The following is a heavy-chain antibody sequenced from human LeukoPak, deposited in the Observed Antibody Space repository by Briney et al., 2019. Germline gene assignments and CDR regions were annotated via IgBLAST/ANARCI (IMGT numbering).Heavy chain of an antibody. CDR3: ARRQFPLPDY. D-gene: IGHD2-21*01. CDR1: GFTFSNAW. V-gene: IGHV3-15*01. CDR2: IKSKTDGGTT. J-gene: IGHJ4*02. Sequence: GGSLRLSCAASGFTFSNAWMSWVRQAPGKGLGWVGRIKSKTDGGTTDYAAPVKGRFTISRDDSKNTLFLQMNSLKTEDTAVYYCARRQFPLPDYWGQGTLVTVSS.